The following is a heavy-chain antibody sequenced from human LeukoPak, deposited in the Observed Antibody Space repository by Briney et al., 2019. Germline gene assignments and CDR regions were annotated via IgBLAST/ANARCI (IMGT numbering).Heavy chain of an antibody. D-gene: IGHD2-21*02. V-gene: IGHV1-46*01. Sequence: GASVKVSCKASGYTFTSYYMHWVRQAPGQGLEWMGIINPSGGSTSYAQKFQGRVTMTRDTSTSTVYMELSGLRSEDTAVYYCARDRKCGGDCPLRAFDIWGQGTMVTVSS. CDR3: ARDRKCGGDCPLRAFDI. J-gene: IGHJ3*02. CDR1: GYTFTSYY. CDR2: INPSGGST.